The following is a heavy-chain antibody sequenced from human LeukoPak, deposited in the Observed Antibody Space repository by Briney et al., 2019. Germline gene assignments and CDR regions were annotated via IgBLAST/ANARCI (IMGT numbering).Heavy chain of an antibody. V-gene: IGHV3-23*01. CDR1: GFTFSSYA. D-gene: IGHD2-2*03. J-gene: IGHJ4*02. CDR3: AKDMDIVVVPAAYDY. CDR2: ISGSGGST. Sequence: GGSLRPSCAASGFTFSSYAMSWVRQAPGKGLEWVSAISGSGGSTYYADSVKGRFTVSRDNSKNTLYLQMNSLRAEDTAVYYCAKDMDIVVVPAAYDYWGQGTLVTVSS.